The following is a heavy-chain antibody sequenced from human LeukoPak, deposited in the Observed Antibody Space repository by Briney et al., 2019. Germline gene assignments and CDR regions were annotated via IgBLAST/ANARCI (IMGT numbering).Heavy chain of an antibody. CDR2: VNADGGNT. Sequence: GWSLRLSCAASGFTFDNYRMSWVRQAPGKGLEWVSTVNADGGNTYYADSVKGRFTISRDNSKSTLILQMNSLRVEDTALYYCTKRVKYGGTWDHFADWGQGTLVTVS. V-gene: IGHV3-23*01. J-gene: IGHJ4*02. CDR3: TKRVKYGGTWDHFAD. D-gene: IGHD1-26*01. CDR1: GFTFDNYR.